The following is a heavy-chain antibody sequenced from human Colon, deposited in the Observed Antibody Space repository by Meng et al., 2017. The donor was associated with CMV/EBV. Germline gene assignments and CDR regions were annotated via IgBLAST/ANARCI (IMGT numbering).Heavy chain of an antibody. Sequence: GSLRLSCTVSSDSVSSSIHYWAWIRQPPGGGLEWIATAYYNGARQYNPYLKSRVTVSVDTSKNQFALRMNSVTAADTAVYYCAKELRGIEYFPNGAPGLDYWGQG. J-gene: IGHJ4*02. CDR2: AYYNGAR. CDR1: SDSVSSSIHY. CDR3: AKELRGIEYFPNGAPGLDY. D-gene: IGHD2/OR15-2a*01. V-gene: IGHV4-39*06.